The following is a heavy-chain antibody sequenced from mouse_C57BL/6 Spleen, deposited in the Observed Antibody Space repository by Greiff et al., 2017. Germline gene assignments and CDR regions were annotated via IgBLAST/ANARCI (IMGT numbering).Heavy chain of an antibody. V-gene: IGHV1-53*01. CDR1: GYTFTSYW. CDR3: ARKDYSSSRYYAMDY. D-gene: IGHD1-1*01. Sequence: QVQLQQPGTELVKPGASVKLSCKASGYTFTSYWMHWVKQRPGQGLEWIGNINPSNGGTNYNEKFKSKATLTVDKSSSTAYMQLSSLTSEDSAVYYCARKDYSSSRYYAMDYWGQGTSVTVSS. CDR2: INPSNGGT. J-gene: IGHJ4*01.